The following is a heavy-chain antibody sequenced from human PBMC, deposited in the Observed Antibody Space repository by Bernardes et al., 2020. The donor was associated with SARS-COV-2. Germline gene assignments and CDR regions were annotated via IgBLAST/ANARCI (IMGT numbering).Heavy chain of an antibody. D-gene: IGHD6-19*01. CDR2: INWNGGST. J-gene: IGHJ6*03. Sequence: GGSLRLSCAASGFTFDDYGMSWVRQAPGKGLEWVSGINWNGGSTGYADSVKGRFTISRDNAKNSLYLQMNSLRAEDTALYYCARVGVAVAGTRSTYYYYYMDVWGKGTTVTVSS. CDR1: GFTFDDYG. V-gene: IGHV3-20*04. CDR3: ARVGVAVAGTRSTYYYYYMDV.